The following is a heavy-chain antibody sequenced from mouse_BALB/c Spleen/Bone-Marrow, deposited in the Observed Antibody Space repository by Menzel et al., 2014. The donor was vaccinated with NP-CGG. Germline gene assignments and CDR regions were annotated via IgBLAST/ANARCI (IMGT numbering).Heavy chain of an antibody. V-gene: IGHV5-6*02. CDR3: ARWDYDVGPYAMDY. CDR1: GFTFSSYG. CDR2: ISSGGSYT. D-gene: IGHD2-4*01. Sequence: DVKLVESGGDLVKPGGSLKLSCAASGFTFSSYGMSWVRQTPDKRLEWVATISSGGSYTYYPDSVKGRFTISRDNAKNTLYLQMSSLKSEDTAMYYCARWDYDVGPYAMDYWGQGTSVTVSS. J-gene: IGHJ4*01.